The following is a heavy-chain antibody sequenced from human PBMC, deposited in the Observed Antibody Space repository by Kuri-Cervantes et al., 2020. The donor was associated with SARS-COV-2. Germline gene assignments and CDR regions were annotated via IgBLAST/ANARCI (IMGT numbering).Heavy chain of an antibody. CDR2: IWYDGSNK. V-gene: IGHV3-33*01. CDR1: GFTFSSYG. D-gene: IGHD3-22*01. J-gene: IGHJ4*02. CDR3: ARGSPFITMIVVAPDY. Sequence: GESLKISCAASGFTFSSYGMHWVRQAPGKGLEWVAVIWYDGSNKYYADSVKGRFTISRDNSKNTLYLQMNSLRAEDTAVYYCARGSPFITMIVVAPDYWGQGTLVTVSS.